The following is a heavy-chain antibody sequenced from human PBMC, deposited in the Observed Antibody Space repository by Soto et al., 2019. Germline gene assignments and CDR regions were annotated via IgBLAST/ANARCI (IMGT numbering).Heavy chain of an antibody. J-gene: IGHJ6*02. CDR3: ARDRSYSLDV. Sequence: VQLVESGGGLLQPGGSLSLSCAVSGSTFSNDWMHWVRQAPGKGLVWVSHINSDGSSTNYADFVKGRFTIARDNAKNTVYLQMNSLRAEDTAVYYCARDRSYSLDVWGQGTTVTVSS. V-gene: IGHV3-74*01. CDR1: GSTFSNDW. CDR2: INSDGSST.